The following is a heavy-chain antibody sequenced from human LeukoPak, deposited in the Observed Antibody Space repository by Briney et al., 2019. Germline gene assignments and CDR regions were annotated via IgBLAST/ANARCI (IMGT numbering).Heavy chain of an antibody. V-gene: IGHV1-2*02. D-gene: IGHD3-22*01. CDR3: ARVPPPLYDSSGYYSG. CDR1: GYIFTGYY. Sequence: ASVKVSCKASGYIFTGYYMHWVRQAPGQGLEWMGWINPNSGGTNSAQKFQGRVTMTRDTSISTAYMELSRLRSDDTAVYYCARVPPPLYDSSGYYSGWGQGTLVSVSS. CDR2: INPNSGGT. J-gene: IGHJ4*02.